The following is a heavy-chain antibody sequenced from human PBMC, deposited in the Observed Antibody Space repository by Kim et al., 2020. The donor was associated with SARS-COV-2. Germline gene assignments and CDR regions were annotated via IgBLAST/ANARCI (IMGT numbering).Heavy chain of an antibody. D-gene: IGHD3-16*01. J-gene: IGHJ5*02. V-gene: IGHV3-30-3*01. CDR2: SNK. CDR3: ARDGGNWFDP. Sequence: SNKNYADSWTGRFTISRDNSKNTLYLQMNSLRAEDTAVYYCARDGGNWFDPWGQGTLVTVSS.